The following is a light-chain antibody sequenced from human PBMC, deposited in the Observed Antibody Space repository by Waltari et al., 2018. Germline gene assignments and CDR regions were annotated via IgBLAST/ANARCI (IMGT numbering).Light chain of an antibody. J-gene: IGLJ2*01. CDR3: SSYTSSSTRV. V-gene: IGLV2-14*01. Sequence: QSALTQPASVSGSPGQSITISCSGTSSDVGGYNYVSWYQLHPGKAPNRLMYEVPYRPSGVSARFAGSKSGNTASLTISGLQAEDEADYYCSSYTSSSTRVFGGGTKVTVL. CDR2: EVP. CDR1: SSDVGGYNY.